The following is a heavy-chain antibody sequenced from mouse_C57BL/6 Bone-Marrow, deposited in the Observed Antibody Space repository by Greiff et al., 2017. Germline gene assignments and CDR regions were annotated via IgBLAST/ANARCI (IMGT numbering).Heavy chain of an antibody. J-gene: IGHJ2*01. Sequence: VQLQQSGPELVKPGASVKISCKASGYTFTDYYMNWVKQSHGKSLEWIGDINPNNGGTSYNQKFKGKATLTVDKSSSTAYMELRSLTSEASAVYYCARDAYDYDVFDYWGQGTTLTVSS. CDR1: GYTFTDYY. CDR2: INPNNGGT. D-gene: IGHD2-4*01. CDR3: ARDAYDYDVFDY. V-gene: IGHV1-26*01.